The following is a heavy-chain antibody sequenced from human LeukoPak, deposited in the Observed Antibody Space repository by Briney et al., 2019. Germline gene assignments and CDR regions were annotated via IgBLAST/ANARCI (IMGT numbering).Heavy chain of an antibody. CDR2: ISGSGGST. J-gene: IGHJ4*02. D-gene: IGHD3-10*01. V-gene: IGHV3-23*01. Sequence: GGSLRLSCAASGFTFSSYATSWVRQAPGKGLEWVSAISGSGGSTYYADPVKGRFTISRDNSKNTLYLQMNSLRAEDTAVYYCAKDRGSGSYFDYWGQGTLVTVSS. CDR3: AKDRGSGSYFDY. CDR1: GFTFSSYA.